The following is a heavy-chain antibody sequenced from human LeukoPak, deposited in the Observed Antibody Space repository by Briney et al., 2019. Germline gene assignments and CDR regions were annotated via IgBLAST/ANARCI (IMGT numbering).Heavy chain of an antibody. J-gene: IGHJ3*02. Sequence: GGSLRLSCAASGFTFSSYAMSWVRQAPGKGLEWVSGISGSGGTTYYADSVKGRFTISRDNSKNTLYLQMNSLRAEDTAVYYCAKGGLLEWLSPGADAFDIWGQGTMVTVSS. V-gene: IGHV3-23*01. CDR1: GFTFSSYA. CDR3: AKGGLLEWLSPGADAFDI. CDR2: ISGSGGTT. D-gene: IGHD3-3*01.